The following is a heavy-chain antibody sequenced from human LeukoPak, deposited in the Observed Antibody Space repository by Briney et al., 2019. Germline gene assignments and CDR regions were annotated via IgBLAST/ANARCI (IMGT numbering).Heavy chain of an antibody. J-gene: IGHJ4*02. CDR1: GFTFSSYE. D-gene: IGHD2-2*01. Sequence: GGSLRLSCAASGFTFSSYEMNWVRQAPGTGLEWLSYISSSGKTAYYADSVKGRFTISRDNAKNSLYLEMNRLRAEDTAVYYCARDRCSSISCYFDYWGQGTLVTVSS. CDR3: ARDRCSSISCYFDY. V-gene: IGHV3-48*03. CDR2: ISSSGKTA.